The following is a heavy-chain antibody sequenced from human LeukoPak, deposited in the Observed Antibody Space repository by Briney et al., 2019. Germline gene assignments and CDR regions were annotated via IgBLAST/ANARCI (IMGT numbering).Heavy chain of an antibody. J-gene: IGHJ4*02. Sequence: ASVKVSCKASGYTFTSYYMHWVRQAPGQGLEWMGIINPSGGSTSYAQKLQGRVTMTTDTSTSTAYMELRSLRSDDTAVYYCARETAAGAFDYWGQGTLVTVSS. CDR2: INPSGGST. CDR1: GYTFTSYY. CDR3: ARETAAGAFDY. D-gene: IGHD6-13*01. V-gene: IGHV1-46*01.